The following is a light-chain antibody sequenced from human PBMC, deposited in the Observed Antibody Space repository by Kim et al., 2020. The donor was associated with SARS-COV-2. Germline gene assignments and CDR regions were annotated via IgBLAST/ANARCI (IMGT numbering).Light chain of an antibody. CDR2: SYT. Sequence: QSVLTQPPSASGTPGQRVTISCSGSSSNIGSNIVNWYQQLPGTAPKLLIYSYTQRPSGVPDRFSGSKSGTSASLAISGLQSEDEADYYCAAWDDSLNGVIFGGGTKVTVL. J-gene: IGLJ2*01. CDR3: AAWDDSLNGVI. V-gene: IGLV1-44*01. CDR1: SSNIGSNI.